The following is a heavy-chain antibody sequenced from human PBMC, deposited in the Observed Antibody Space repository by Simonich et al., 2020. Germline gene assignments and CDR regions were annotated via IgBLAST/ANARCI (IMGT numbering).Heavy chain of an antibody. J-gene: IGHJ4*02. Sequence: QVQLVQSGAEVKKPGASVKVSCKASGYTFTGYNIHWVRQAPGQGVGGMGRINPNRGGTNSAQKCKGRVTMTRDTSISTAYMELSRLRSDDTAVYYCASGWDWGFSHMSDYWGQGTLVTVSS. CDR1: GYTFTGYN. V-gene: IGHV1-2*06. CDR3: ASGWDWGFSHMSDY. CDR2: INPNRGGT. D-gene: IGHD7-27*01.